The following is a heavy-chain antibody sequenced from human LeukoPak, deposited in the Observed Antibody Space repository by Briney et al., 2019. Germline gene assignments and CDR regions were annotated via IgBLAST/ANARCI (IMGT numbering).Heavy chain of an antibody. CDR2: INSDGSST. D-gene: IGHD6-13*01. Sequence: GGSLRLSCAASGFTFSSYWMHWVRQAPGKGLVWVSRINSDGSSTSHADSVKGRFTISRDNAKNTLYLQMNSLRAEDTAVYYCAKNVGSSSLFDYWGQGTLVTVSS. CDR1: GFTFSSYW. J-gene: IGHJ4*02. CDR3: AKNVGSSSLFDY. V-gene: IGHV3-74*01.